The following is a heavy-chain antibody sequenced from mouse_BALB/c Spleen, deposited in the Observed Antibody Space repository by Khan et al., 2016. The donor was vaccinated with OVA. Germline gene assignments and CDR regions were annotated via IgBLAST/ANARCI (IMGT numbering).Heavy chain of an antibody. CDR2: ISYSGRT. D-gene: IGHD1-1*01. CDR1: GYSITSDYA. CDR3: ARSVTITTVVATDFDY. J-gene: IGHJ2*01. Sequence: EVQLQESGPGLVKPSQSLSLTCTVTGYSITSDYAWNWIRQFPGNKLEWMGYISYSGRTSYHPSLKSRISITRDTSKNQFFLQLNSVTTEDTATYYGARSVTITTVVATDFDYWGQGTTLTVSS. V-gene: IGHV3-2*02.